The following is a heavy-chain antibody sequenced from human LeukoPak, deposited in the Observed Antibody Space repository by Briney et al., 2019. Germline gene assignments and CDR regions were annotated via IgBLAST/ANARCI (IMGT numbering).Heavy chain of an antibody. CDR2: ISSRGSYT. CDR3: ARIDAFDI. Sequence: PGGSLRLSCAASGFTFSNYNMNWVRQAPGKWPEWVSYISSRGSYTYYADSVKGRFTISRDNAKNSLYLQMNSLRAEDTAVYYCARIDAFDIWGQGTMVTVSS. CDR1: GFTFSNYN. J-gene: IGHJ3*02. V-gene: IGHV3-21*06.